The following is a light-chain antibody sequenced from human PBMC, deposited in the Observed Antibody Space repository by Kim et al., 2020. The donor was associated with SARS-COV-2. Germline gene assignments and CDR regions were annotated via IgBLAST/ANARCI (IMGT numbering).Light chain of an antibody. Sequence: APGKTARITCRGNNSGSKSVHWYQQKPGQATVLVIYYDSDRPSGIPERFAGSNSGNTATLTISRVEAGDEADYYCQVWDSSSDHRVFGGGTKLTVL. CDR2: YDS. J-gene: IGLJ3*02. V-gene: IGLV3-21*04. CDR3: QVWDSSSDHRV. CDR1: NSGSKS.